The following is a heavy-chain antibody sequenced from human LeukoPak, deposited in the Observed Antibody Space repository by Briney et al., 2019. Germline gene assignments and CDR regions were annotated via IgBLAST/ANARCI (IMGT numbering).Heavy chain of an antibody. CDR1: GFTFGDYA. CDR3: TGDLVAAAASNYYYYGVDV. V-gene: IGHV3-49*04. CDR2: IRSKVFGGTT. Sequence: GGSLRLSCTASGFTFGDYAMGWVRQAPGKGLEWVGFIRSKVFGGTTEYAASVKGRFTISRDDSKSIAYLQMNSLKTEDTAVYYCTGDLVAAAASNYYYYGVDVWGQGTTVTVSS. J-gene: IGHJ6*02. D-gene: IGHD6-13*01.